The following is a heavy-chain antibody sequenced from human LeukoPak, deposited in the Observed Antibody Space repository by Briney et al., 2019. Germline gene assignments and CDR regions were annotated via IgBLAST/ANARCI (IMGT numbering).Heavy chain of an antibody. CDR2: IDSSGGYM. J-gene: IGHJ4*02. CDR1: GFTFSDYW. Sequence: GGSLRLSCAASGFTFSDYWMSWVRQAPGKGLEWVSSIDSSGGYMFYADSVKGRFIISRDNAKDSLYLQMNSLRVEDTAVYYCLRGDRRDYWGQGTLVTVSS. CDR3: LRGDRRDY. V-gene: IGHV3-21*06.